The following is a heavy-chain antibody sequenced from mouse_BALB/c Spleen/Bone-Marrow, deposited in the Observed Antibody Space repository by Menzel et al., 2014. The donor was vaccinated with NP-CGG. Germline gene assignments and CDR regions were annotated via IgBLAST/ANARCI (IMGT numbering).Heavy chain of an antibody. V-gene: IGHV4-1*02. J-gene: IGHJ3*01. CDR3: ARLSYYGRFAY. Sequence: EVQLVEFGGGLVQPGGSLKLSCAASGFDFSRYWMSWVRQAPGEGLEWIGEINPDSSTINYTPSLKDKFIISRDNAKNTLYLQMSKVRSEDTAIYNCARLSYYGRFAYWGQGTLVTVSA. CDR1: GFDFSRYW. D-gene: IGHD1-1*01. CDR2: INPDSSTI.